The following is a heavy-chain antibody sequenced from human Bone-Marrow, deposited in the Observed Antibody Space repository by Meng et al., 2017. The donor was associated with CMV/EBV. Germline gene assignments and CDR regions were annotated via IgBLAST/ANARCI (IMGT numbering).Heavy chain of an antibody. J-gene: IGHJ5*02. CDR2: INPNSGGT. CDR1: GYTFTSYG. CDR3: ARCPGGEYYYGSGTNNRDGGEEWFDP. V-gene: IGHV1-2*02. D-gene: IGHD3-10*01. Sequence: ASVKVSCKASGYTFTSYGISWVRQAPGQGLEWMGWINPNSGGTNYAQKFQGRVTMTRDTSISTAYMELSRLRSDDTAVYYCARCPGGEYYYGSGTNNRDGGEEWFDPWGQGTLVTVSS.